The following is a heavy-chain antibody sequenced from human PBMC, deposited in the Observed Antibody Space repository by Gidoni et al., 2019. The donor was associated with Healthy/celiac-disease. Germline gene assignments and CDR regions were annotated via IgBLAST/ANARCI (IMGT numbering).Heavy chain of an antibody. Sequence: EVQLVESGGGLVQTGGSLRLSCAASGFTFSSYWMSWVRQAPGKGLEWVANIKQDGSEKYYVDSVKGRFTISRDNAKNSLYLQMNSLRAEDTAVYYCARAPAAYVTYYYGMDVWGQGTTVTVSS. CDR1: GFTFSSYW. CDR3: ARAPAAYVTYYYGMDV. J-gene: IGHJ6*02. CDR2: IKQDGSEK. V-gene: IGHV3-7*03. D-gene: IGHD3-16*01.